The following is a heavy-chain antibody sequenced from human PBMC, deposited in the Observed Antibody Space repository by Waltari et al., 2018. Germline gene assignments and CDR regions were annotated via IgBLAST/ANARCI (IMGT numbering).Heavy chain of an antibody. J-gene: IGHJ4*02. CDR3: ARPGDYGDYYDY. CDR2: IYYRGGP. V-gene: IGHV4-39*01. Sequence: QLQLQESGPGLVKPSETLSLTCTVSGGSISSSSYYWGWIRQPPGKGLEWIGRIYYRGGPYITPSLKSPVTITVDTSKNQFSLKLSSVTAADTAVYYCARPGDYGDYYDYWGQGTLVTVSS. D-gene: IGHD4-17*01. CDR1: GGSISSSSYY.